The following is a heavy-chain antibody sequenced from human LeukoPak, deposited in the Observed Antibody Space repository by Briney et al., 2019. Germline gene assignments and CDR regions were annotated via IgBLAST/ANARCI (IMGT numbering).Heavy chain of an antibody. Sequence: GGSLRLSCAASGFTFTSYAMTWARQAPGKGLEWVSAISGSGGSTYYGDSVKGRFTISRDNSKNTLYLQMNSLRAEDTAVYYCAKGASGWYGDYFDYWGQGTLVTVSS. CDR1: GFTFTSYA. CDR3: AKGASGWYGDYFDY. J-gene: IGHJ4*02. V-gene: IGHV3-23*01. D-gene: IGHD6-19*01. CDR2: ISGSGGST.